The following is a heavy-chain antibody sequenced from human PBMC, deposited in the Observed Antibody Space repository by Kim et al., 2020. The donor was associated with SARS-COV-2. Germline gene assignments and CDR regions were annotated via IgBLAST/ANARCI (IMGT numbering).Heavy chain of an antibody. V-gene: IGHV4-39*01. Sequence: SETLSLTCTVSGGSISSSSYYWGWIRQPPGKGLEWIGSIYYSGSTYYNPSLKSRVTISVDTSKNQFSLKLSSVTAADTAVYYCARHRTYYDILTGYWFDPWGQGTLVTVSS. CDR2: IYYSGST. CDR1: GGSISSSSYY. J-gene: IGHJ5*02. D-gene: IGHD3-9*01. CDR3: ARHRTYYDILTGYWFDP.